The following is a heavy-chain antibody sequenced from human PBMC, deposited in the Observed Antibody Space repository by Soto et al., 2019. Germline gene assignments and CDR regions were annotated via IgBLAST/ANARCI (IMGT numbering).Heavy chain of an antibody. V-gene: IGHV4-59*12. J-gene: IGHJ4*02. Sequence: SETLSLTCTVSGGSISTYYWSWVRQPPGKGLEWIAYVYYDGRTNFNPSLKSRVAIFVDTSKDQFSLKLRSVTAADTAVYFCARGEPYYYDTSGCEYLDYFDLWGRGTPVTVSS. CDR1: GGSISTYY. CDR2: VYYDGRT. CDR3: ARGEPYYYDTSGCEYLDYFDL. D-gene: IGHD3-22*01.